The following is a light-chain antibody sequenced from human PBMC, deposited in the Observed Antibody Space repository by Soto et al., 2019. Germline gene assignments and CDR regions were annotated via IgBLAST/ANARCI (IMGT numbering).Light chain of an antibody. Sequence: EIVLTQSPGTLSLSPGERATLYCRASQSVSSSYLAWYQQKTGQAPRLLIYVASSRATGIPDRFSGSGSGTDFTLTISRLEPEDSAVYYCHQYDSSPLTFGGGTKVEIK. CDR3: HQYDSSPLT. CDR1: QSVSSSY. J-gene: IGKJ4*01. V-gene: IGKV3-20*01. CDR2: VAS.